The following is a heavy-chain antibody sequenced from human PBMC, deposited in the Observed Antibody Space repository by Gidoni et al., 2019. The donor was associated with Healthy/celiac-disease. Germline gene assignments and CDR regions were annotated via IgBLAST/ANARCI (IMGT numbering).Heavy chain of an antibody. J-gene: IGHJ4*02. D-gene: IGHD3-3*01. Sequence: EVQLVESGGGLVKPGGSLRPPCAASGFTFSSYSMNWVRQAPGKGLEWVSAISSSSSYIYYADSVKGRFTISRDNAKNSLYLQMNSLRAEDTAVYYCARNVLYYDFWSGLDYWGQGTLVTVSS. CDR3: ARNVLYYDFWSGLDY. CDR2: ISSSSSYI. V-gene: IGHV3-21*01. CDR1: GFTFSSYS.